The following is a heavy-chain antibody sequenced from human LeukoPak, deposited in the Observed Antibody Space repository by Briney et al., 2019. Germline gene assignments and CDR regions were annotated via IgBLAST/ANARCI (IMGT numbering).Heavy chain of an antibody. D-gene: IGHD2-15*01. CDR3: ARGLSSVHKWWDYYYYMDV. Sequence: GASVKVSCKASGYTFTTYDINWVRQATGQGLEWMGWMNPNSGNTGYAQKFQGRVTMTRNTSISTAYMELSSLRSEDTAVYHCARGLSSVHKWWDYYYYMDVWGKGTTVTISS. CDR1: GYTFTTYD. CDR2: MNPNSGNT. V-gene: IGHV1-8*02. J-gene: IGHJ6*03.